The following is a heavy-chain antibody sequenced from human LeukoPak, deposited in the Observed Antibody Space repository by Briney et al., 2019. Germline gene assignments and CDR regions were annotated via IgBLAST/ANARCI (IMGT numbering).Heavy chain of an antibody. CDR3: ARDPAGHYYYYGMDV. J-gene: IGHJ6*02. V-gene: IGHV1-69*13. CDR2: IIPIFGTA. Sequence: ASVKVSCKVSGYTLTELSMHWVRQAPGQGLEWMGGIIPIFGTANYAQKFQGRVTITADESTSTAYMELSSLRSEDTAVYYCARDPAGHYYYYGMDVWGQGTTVTVSS. CDR1: GYTLTELS.